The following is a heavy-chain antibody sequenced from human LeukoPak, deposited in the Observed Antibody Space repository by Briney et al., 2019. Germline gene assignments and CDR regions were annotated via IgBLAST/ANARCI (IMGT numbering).Heavy chain of an antibody. CDR2: IYHSGST. J-gene: IGHJ6*02. CDR3: ARGALSLPYDFWSGYQSYGMDV. D-gene: IGHD3-3*01. Sequence: SETLSLTCTVSGGSISTYYWNWIRQPPGKGLEWIGYIYHSGSTNYNPSLQSRVTISVDTSKNQFSLKLSSVTAADTAVYYCARGALSLPYDFWSGYQSYGMDVWGQGTTVTVSS. V-gene: IGHV4-59*01. CDR1: GGSISTYY.